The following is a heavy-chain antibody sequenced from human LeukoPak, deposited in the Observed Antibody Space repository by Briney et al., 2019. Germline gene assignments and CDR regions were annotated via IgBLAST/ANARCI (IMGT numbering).Heavy chain of an antibody. V-gene: IGHV3-7*04. J-gene: IGHJ3*01. CDR1: GFTFSNNW. CDR2: IKQDETEK. CDR3: ARGKAVDV. Sequence: GGSLRLSCAASGFTFSNNWMTWVREAPGKGLEWVANIKQDETEKYYVDSVKGRFTISRDNAKNSVYLQMNSLRVEDTAMYYCARGKAVDVWGQGTMVTVSS.